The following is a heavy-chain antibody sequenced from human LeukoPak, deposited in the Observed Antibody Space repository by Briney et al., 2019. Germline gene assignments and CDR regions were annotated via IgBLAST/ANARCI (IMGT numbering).Heavy chain of an antibody. J-gene: IGHJ4*02. CDR2: IYYSGST. V-gene: IGHV4-39*01. Sequence: SETLSLTCPVSGGSISSSSYYWGWIRQPPGKGLEWIGSIYYSGSTYYNPSLKSRVTISVDTSKNQFSLKLSSVTAADTAVYYCASQPVLLWFGESIPFDYWGQGTLVTVSS. CDR1: GGSISSSSYY. CDR3: ASQPVLLWFGESIPFDY. D-gene: IGHD3-10*01.